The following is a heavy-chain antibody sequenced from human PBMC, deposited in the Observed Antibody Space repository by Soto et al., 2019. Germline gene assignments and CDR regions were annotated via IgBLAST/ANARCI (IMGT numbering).Heavy chain of an antibody. Sequence: EVQLVESGGGLVQPGGSLRLSCAASGFTFSSYWMHWVRQAPGKGLVWVSRINSDGSSTRYADYVKGRFTISRDNAKNTLYLQMNSLRAEDTAVYYCALIPPELRRGEGYYYYGMDVWGQGTTVTVSS. CDR1: GFTFSSYW. CDR2: INSDGSST. V-gene: IGHV3-74*01. CDR3: ALIPPELRRGEGYYYYGMDV. D-gene: IGHD4-17*01. J-gene: IGHJ6*02.